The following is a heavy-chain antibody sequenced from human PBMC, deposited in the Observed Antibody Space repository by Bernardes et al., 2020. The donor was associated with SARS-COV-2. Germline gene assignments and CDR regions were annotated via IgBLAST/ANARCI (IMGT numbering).Heavy chain of an antibody. CDR3: AIWFGEKDYYYYGMDV. CDR1: GYTLTELP. CDR2: FDSEDGQT. Sequence: ASVKVSCKVSGYTLTELPIHWVRQAPGKGLEWMGGFDSEDGQTIYAQKFQGRVTMIEDTSTDTAYMELSRLRSDDTAVYYCAIWFGEKDYYYYGMDVWGQGTTVTVSS. V-gene: IGHV1-24*01. J-gene: IGHJ6*02. D-gene: IGHD3-10*01.